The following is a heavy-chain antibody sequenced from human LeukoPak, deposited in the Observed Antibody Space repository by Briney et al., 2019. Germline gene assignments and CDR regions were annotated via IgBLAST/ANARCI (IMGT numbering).Heavy chain of an antibody. CDR1: GYTFTSYD. Sequence: ASVKVSCKASGYTFTSYDINWVRQAPGQGLEWMGWINPNSGGTNYAQKFQGRVTMTRDTSISTAYMELSRLRSDDTAVYYCARGIIGSSSWYYFDYWGQGTLVTVSS. J-gene: IGHJ4*02. V-gene: IGHV1-2*02. D-gene: IGHD6-13*01. CDR3: ARGIIGSSSWYYFDY. CDR2: INPNSGGT.